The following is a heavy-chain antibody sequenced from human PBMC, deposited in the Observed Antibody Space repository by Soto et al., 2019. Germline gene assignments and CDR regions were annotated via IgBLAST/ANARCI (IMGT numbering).Heavy chain of an antibody. CDR1: GYTFTSYG. CDR2: VNAYNGNT. D-gene: IGHD6-19*01. Sequence: QVQLVQSGAEVKKPGASVKVSCKASGYTFTSYGISWVRQAPGQGLEWMGWVNAYNGNTNYAQKFQGRATMTTDTSTSTASLELRSLRSDDTAVYYCAREAVSGRTGFDYWGQGTLVTVSS. CDR3: AREAVSGRTGFDY. V-gene: IGHV1-18*01. J-gene: IGHJ4*02.